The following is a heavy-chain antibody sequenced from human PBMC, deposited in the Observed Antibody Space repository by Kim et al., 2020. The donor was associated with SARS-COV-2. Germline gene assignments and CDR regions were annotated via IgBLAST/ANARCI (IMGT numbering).Heavy chain of an antibody. CDR3: ARSDIVVVVAAPFDY. J-gene: IGHJ4*02. CDR1: GYTFTSYA. Sequence: ASVKVSCKASGYTFTSYAMNWVRQAPGQGLEWMGWINTNTGNPTYAQGFTGRFVFSLDTSVSTAYLQISSLKAEDTAVYYCARSDIVVVVAAPFDYWGQGTLVTVSS. V-gene: IGHV7-4-1*02. D-gene: IGHD2-15*01. CDR2: INTNTGNP.